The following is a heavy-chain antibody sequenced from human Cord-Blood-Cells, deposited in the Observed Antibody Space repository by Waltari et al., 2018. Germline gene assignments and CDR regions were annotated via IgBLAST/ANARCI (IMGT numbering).Heavy chain of an antibody. J-gene: IGHJ3*02. CDR3: AKDRLWSGYYHDAFDI. D-gene: IGHD3-3*01. CDR1: GFTFSSYA. V-gene: IGHV3-23*01. Sequence: EVQLLESGGGLVQPGGSLRLSCAASGFTFSSYAMSWVRQAPGKGLAWVSAISGSGAITYYADSVKCRFTISRDNSKNTLYLQMNSLRAEDTAVYYCAKDRLWSGYYHDAFDIWGQGTMVTVSS. CDR2: ISGSGAIT.